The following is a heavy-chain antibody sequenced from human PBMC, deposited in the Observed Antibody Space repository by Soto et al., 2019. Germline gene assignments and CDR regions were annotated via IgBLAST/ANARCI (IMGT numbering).Heavy chain of an antibody. J-gene: IGHJ6*02. D-gene: IGHD4-4*01. Sequence: ESGGGLVQPGGSLRLSCAASGFTFSNYAMAWVRQAPGRGLEWVSGITSGGDYTYYADSVKGRLTISRDNSKTTLYLQMDSLRAEDTAVYYCAKDRTYSNYHYYYYAMDVWGQGTTVTVSS. CDR2: ITSGGDYT. V-gene: IGHV3-23*01. CDR1: GFTFSNYA. CDR3: AKDRTYSNYHYYYYAMDV.